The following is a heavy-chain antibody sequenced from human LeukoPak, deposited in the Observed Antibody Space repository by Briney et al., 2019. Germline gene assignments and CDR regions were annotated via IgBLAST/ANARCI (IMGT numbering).Heavy chain of an antibody. J-gene: IGHJ4*02. V-gene: IGHV3-7*01. CDR2: IKQDGSEK. CDR3: ARVGGDYGDYVEDY. CDR1: GFTFSSYW. Sequence: GGSLRLSCAASGFTFSSYWMSWVRQAPGKGLEWVANIKQDGSEKYYVDSVKGRFTISRDNAKNSLYLQMNSLRAEDTAVYYCARVGGDYGDYVEDYWGQGTLVTVSS. D-gene: IGHD4-17*01.